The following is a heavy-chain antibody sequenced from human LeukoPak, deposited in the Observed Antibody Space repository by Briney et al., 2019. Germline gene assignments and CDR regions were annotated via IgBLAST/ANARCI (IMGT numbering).Heavy chain of an antibody. Sequence: GASVKVSCKASGYTFTGYYMHWVRQAPGQGLEWMGWINPNSGGTSYAQKFQGRVTMTRDTSISTAYMELSRLRSDDTAVYYCARGFPYSSSWGLDHWGQGTLVTVSS. CDR2: INPNSGGT. CDR1: GYTFTGYY. V-gene: IGHV1-2*02. CDR3: ARGFPYSSSWGLDH. J-gene: IGHJ4*02. D-gene: IGHD6-13*01.